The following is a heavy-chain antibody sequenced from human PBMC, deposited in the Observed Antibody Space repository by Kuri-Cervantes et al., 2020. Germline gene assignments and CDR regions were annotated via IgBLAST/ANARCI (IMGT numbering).Heavy chain of an antibody. Sequence: GSLRLSCTVSGGSISSYYWSWIRQPAGKGLEWIGRIYTSGSTNYNPSLKSRVTISVDTSKNQFSLKLSSVTAADTAVCYCARAEYSSGWYVYFDYWGQGTLVTVSS. CDR1: GGSISSYY. J-gene: IGHJ4*02. CDR2: IYTSGST. D-gene: IGHD6-19*01. V-gene: IGHV4-4*07. CDR3: ARAEYSSGWYVYFDY.